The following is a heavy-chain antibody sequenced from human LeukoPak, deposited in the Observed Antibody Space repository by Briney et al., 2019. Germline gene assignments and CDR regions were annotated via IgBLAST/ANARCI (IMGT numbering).Heavy chain of an antibody. CDR1: GFAFSSYG. CDR3: AKGYGSGSYMIDY. J-gene: IGHJ4*02. CDR2: ISYDGSNE. Sequence: GGSLRLSCTASGFAFSSYGMHWVRQAPGRGLEWVAFISYDGSNEYYADSVKGRFTISRDNSKNTLYLQMNSLRAEDTAVYYCAKGYGSGSYMIDYWGQGTLVTASS. D-gene: IGHD3-10*01. V-gene: IGHV3-30*18.